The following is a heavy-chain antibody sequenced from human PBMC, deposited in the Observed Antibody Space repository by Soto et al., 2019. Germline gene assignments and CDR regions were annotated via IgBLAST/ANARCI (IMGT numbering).Heavy chain of an antibody. J-gene: IGHJ4*02. D-gene: IGHD2-15*01. CDR2: ITSSSGGT. CDR1: GFIFSNYA. Sequence: EVQLLESGGGLVQPGESLRLSCAASGFIFSNYAMSWVRQAPGKGLEWVSGITSSSGGTHYADSVKGRFTISRDNSKNTLYLQMNSLRVEDTAVYYCAKDRCSGGNCYCDFDYWGQGTLVTVSS. CDR3: AKDRCSGGNCYCDFDY. V-gene: IGHV3-23*01.